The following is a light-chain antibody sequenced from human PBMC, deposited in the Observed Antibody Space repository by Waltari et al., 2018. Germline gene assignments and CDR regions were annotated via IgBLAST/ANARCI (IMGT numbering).Light chain of an antibody. CDR1: QTVLYSSNNKNC. CDR3: QQYYGSPLT. J-gene: IGKJ4*01. V-gene: IGKV4-1*01. Sequence: DIVMTQSPDSLAVSLGERATINCKSSQTVLYSSNNKNCLAWFQQKPGQPPKLLIYWASTRESGVPDRFNGSGSGTDFTLTITSLQAEDVAVYYCQQYYGSPLTFGGGTKVEIK. CDR2: WAS.